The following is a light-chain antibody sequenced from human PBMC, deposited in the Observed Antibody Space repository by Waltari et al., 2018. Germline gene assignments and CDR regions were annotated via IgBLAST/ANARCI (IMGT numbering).Light chain of an antibody. V-gene: IGKV1-6*01. CDR1: QNIYSN. CDR3: QHYYDNPWT. Sequence: IQMTQSPSALSASVGDRVTISCRASQNIYSNLAWYQQKPGKAPKLLICAASSLQSGIPSRFSGSGSGTDFTLTISSLKPEDSAAYYCQHYYDNPWTFGQGTKVEI. CDR2: AAS. J-gene: IGKJ1*01.